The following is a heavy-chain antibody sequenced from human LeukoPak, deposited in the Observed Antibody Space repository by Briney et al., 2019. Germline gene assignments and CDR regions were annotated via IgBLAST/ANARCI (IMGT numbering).Heavy chain of an antibody. CDR3: ARDTEVENDYYYYYMDV. D-gene: IGHD4-23*01. Sequence: SVKVACKASGGTFSSYAISWVRQAPGQVLEWMGRIIPIFGTANYAQKFQGRVTITTDESTSTAYMELSSLRSEDTAVYYRARDTEVENDYYYYYMDVWGKGTTVTVSS. CDR1: GGTFSSYA. J-gene: IGHJ6*03. CDR2: IIPIFGTA. V-gene: IGHV1-69*05.